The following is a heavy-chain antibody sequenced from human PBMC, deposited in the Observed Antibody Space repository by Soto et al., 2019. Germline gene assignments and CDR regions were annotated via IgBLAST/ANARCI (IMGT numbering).Heavy chain of an antibody. V-gene: IGHV3-21*01. D-gene: IGHD3-10*01. CDR1: GFTFSSYS. Sequence: EVQLVESGGGLVKPGGSLRLSCAASGFTFSSYSMNWVRQAPGKGLEWVSSISPNNDYIYYTDSVKGRFTISRDNANNSLYLQMHSLRAEDTAVYYCARDMSGFGELHASDYWGQGTQVTVSS. CDR2: ISPNNDYI. CDR3: ARDMSGFGELHASDY. J-gene: IGHJ4*02.